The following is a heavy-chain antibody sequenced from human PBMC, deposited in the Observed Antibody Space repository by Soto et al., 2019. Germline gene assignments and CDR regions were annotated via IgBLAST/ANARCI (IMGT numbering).Heavy chain of an antibody. J-gene: IGHJ4*02. V-gene: IGHV2-5*02. CDR3: AHIDPEIVTVGGHGGFDY. Sequence: QITLKESGPTLVRPPQTLTLTCTFSGFSLTSGVGVGWIRQPPGKALEWLALIYWDDDKRYSPSLKNRLTITQDTSKNQVVLTMPNVGPVDTATYFCAHIDPEIVTVGGHGGFDYWGQGTLVTVSS. CDR1: GFSLTSGVG. CDR2: IYWDDDK. D-gene: IGHD5-12*01.